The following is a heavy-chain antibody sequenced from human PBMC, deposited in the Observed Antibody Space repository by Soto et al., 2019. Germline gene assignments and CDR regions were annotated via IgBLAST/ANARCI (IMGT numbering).Heavy chain of an antibody. D-gene: IGHD6-19*01. CDR1: GFTFSVFG. CDR2: ISHEGNSK. J-gene: IGHJ4*02. V-gene: IGHV3-30*18. CDR3: AKTITLSPSDDSRGRGALIDH. Sequence: QVHLVESGGGVVQPGGSLRLSCAASGFTFSVFGVHWVRQAPGKGPEWVAVISHEGNSKHYADSVKGRFTISRDNAKNTLSLLMDSLRPEDTALYYCAKTITLSPSDDSRGRGALIDHWGQGTLVTVSS.